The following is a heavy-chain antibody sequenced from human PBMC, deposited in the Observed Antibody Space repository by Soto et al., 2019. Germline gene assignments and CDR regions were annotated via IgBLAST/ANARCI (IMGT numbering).Heavy chain of an antibody. CDR1: GGSISSYY. V-gene: IGHV4-59*01. CDR3: ARDGGVLGELNYYYYGMDV. D-gene: IGHD3-16*01. CDR2: IYYSGST. J-gene: IGHJ6*02. Sequence: ETLSLTCTVSGGSISSYYWSWIRQPPGKGLEWIGYIYYSGSTNYNPSLKSRVTISVDTSKNQFSLKLSSVTAADTAVYYCARDGGVLGELNYYYYGMDVWGQGTTVTVSS.